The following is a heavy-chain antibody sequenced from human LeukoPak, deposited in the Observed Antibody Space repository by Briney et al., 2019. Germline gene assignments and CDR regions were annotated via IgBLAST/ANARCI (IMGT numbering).Heavy chain of an antibody. V-gene: IGHV3-21*01. Sequence: GGSLRLSCAASGFTFSSYSMYWVRQAPGKGLEWVSSISSSSSYIYYADSVKGRFTISRDNAKNSLYLQMNSLRAEDTAVYYCARDLVVVPAAIFLYYYYGMDVWGQGTTVTVSS. CDR3: ARDLVVVPAAIFLYYYYGMDV. J-gene: IGHJ6*02. D-gene: IGHD2-2*01. CDR2: ISSSSSYI. CDR1: GFTFSSYS.